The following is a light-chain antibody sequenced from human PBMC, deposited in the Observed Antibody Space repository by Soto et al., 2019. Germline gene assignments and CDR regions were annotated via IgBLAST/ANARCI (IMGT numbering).Light chain of an antibody. CDR3: QQYNNWPRT. CDR2: RAS. CDR1: QSVSSN. V-gene: IGKV3-15*01. Sequence: EIVMTQSPATLSVSPGERATLSCRASQSVSSNLAWYQQKPGPAPRLLIYRASTRATGIPARFSGSGSGTEFTLTISSLQSEDFAVYYCQQYNNWPRTFGQGTKVEIK. J-gene: IGKJ1*01.